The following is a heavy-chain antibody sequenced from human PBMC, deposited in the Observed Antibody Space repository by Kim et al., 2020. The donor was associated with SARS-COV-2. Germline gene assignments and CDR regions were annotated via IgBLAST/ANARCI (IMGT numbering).Heavy chain of an antibody. V-gene: IGHV4-59*01. CDR3: ARGDWDCSSTSCPLIA. J-gene: IGHJ5*02. Sequence: SETLSLTCTVSGGSISSYYWSWIRQPPGKGLEWIGYIYYSGSTNYNPSLKSRVTISVDTSKNQFSLKLSSVTAADTAVYYCARGDWDCSSTSCPLIAWGQGTLVTVSS. CDR1: GGSISSYY. D-gene: IGHD2-2*01. CDR2: IYYSGST.